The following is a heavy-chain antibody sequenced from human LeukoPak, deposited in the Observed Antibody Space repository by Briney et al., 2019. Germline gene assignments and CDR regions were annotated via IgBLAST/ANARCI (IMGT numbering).Heavy chain of an antibody. CDR3: AKEGDGGNSLNWFDS. Sequence: PGGSLRLSCAASGFTFNIYAMSWVRQPPGKGLEWVAGICASGGSTYYPDSVKGRFTISRDNSKNTLYLQMDSLRAEDTAIYYCAKEGDGGNSLNWFDSWGQGTLVSVSS. V-gene: IGHV3-23*01. CDR1: GFTFNIYA. D-gene: IGHD4-23*01. CDR2: ICASGGST. J-gene: IGHJ5*01.